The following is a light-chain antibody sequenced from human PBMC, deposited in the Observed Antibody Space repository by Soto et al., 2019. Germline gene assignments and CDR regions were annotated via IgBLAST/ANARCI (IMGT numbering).Light chain of an antibody. CDR1: QSICSW. Sequence: AQSAASFSAYTGDRGTLTCRASQSICSWLAWYQQKPGQPPKLLIYDASSLESGVPSRLSGSGSGTEFTLTISILPPDDSATDYCQPYNSYCPFCQG. CDR3: QPYNSYCP. V-gene: IGKV1-5*01. CDR2: DAS. J-gene: IGKJ5*01.